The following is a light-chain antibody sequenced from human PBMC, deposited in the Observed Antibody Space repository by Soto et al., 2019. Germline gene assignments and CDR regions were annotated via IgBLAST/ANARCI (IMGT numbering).Light chain of an antibody. CDR1: SSDVGGYNY. CDR3: TSYAGDTSLGV. Sequence: QSALTQPPSASGSPGQSVTISCTGTSSDVGGYNYVSWHQQHPGKAPKLMIYEVSKRPSGVPDRFSGSKSGNTASLTVSGLQAEDEADYYCTSYAGDTSLGVLGGGTKVTVL. CDR2: EVS. V-gene: IGLV2-8*01. J-gene: IGLJ3*02.